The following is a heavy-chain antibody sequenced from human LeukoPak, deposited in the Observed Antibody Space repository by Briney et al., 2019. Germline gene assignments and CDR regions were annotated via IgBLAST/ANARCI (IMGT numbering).Heavy chain of an antibody. CDR3: AREKRYGDHVPYYIDV. CDR1: GGTFSSYA. CDR2: IIAIFGTA. Sequence: SVKVSCKASGGTFSSYAISWVRQAPGQGLEWMGRIIAIFGTANYAQKFQGRVTITTDESTTTAYMQLSSLRSEDTAMYYCAREKRYGDHVPYYIDVWGKGTTVTVSS. V-gene: IGHV1-69*05. J-gene: IGHJ6*03. D-gene: IGHD4-17*01.